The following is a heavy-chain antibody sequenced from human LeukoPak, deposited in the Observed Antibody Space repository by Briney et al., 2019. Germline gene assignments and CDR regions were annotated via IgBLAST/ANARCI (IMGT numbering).Heavy chain of an antibody. CDR2: INPNSGGT. J-gene: IGHJ4*02. CDR1: GYTFTSYD. V-gene: IGHV1-2*02. D-gene: IGHD3-16*01. CDR3: ARELGDY. Sequence: ASVKVSCKASGYTFTSYDINWVRQATGQGLEWMGWINPNSGGTNYAQKFQGRVTMTRDTSISTAYMELSRLRSDDTAVYYCARELGDYWGQGTLVTVSS.